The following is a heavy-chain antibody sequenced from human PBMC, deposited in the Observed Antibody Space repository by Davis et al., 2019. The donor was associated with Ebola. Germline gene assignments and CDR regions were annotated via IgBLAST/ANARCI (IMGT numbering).Heavy chain of an antibody. CDR3: ARHFNKMVLRLDY. Sequence: MPSETLSLTCTVSGGSISSSSYYWGWIRQPPGKGLEWIGSIYYSGSTNYNPSLKSRVTISVDTSKNQFSLKLSSVTAADTAVYYCARHFNKMVLRLDYWGQGTLVTVSS. CDR1: GGSISSSSYY. J-gene: IGHJ4*02. D-gene: IGHD4/OR15-4a*01. V-gene: IGHV4-39*01. CDR2: IYYSGST.